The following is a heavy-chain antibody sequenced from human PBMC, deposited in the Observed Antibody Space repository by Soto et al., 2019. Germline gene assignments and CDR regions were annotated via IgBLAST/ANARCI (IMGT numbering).Heavy chain of an antibody. D-gene: IGHD3-10*01. Sequence: ASVKVSCKASGGTFSSYAISWVRQAPGQGLEWMGGIIPIFGTANYAQKFQGRVTITADESTSTAYMELSSLRSEDTAVYYCARMGRGLLSPYYFDYWGQGTLVTVSS. V-gene: IGHV1-69*13. J-gene: IGHJ4*02. CDR1: GGTFSSYA. CDR3: ARMGRGLLSPYYFDY. CDR2: IIPIFGTA.